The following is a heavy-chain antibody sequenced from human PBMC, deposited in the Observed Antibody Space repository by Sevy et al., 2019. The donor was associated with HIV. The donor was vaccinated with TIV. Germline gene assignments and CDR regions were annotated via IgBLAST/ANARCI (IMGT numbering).Heavy chain of an antibody. CDR2: IKLDGSEK. V-gene: IGHV3-7*03. Sequence: GGSLRLSCAASGFTFSRYWMSWVRQTPGKGLEWVANIKLDGSEKYYVDSVKGRFTISRDNAKNSLYLQMNSLRAADTAVYYCARDCSSSSCLWGMDVWGQGTTVTVSS. CDR3: ARDCSSSSCLWGMDV. CDR1: GFTFSRYW. D-gene: IGHD2-2*01. J-gene: IGHJ6*02.